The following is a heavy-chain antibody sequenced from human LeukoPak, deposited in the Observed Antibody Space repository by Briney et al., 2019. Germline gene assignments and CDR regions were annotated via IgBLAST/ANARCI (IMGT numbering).Heavy chain of an antibody. J-gene: IGHJ5*02. V-gene: IGHV1-18*01. CDR1: GYTFTSYG. CDR2: ISAYNGNT. D-gene: IGHD3-22*01. CDR3: ARDFLYYYDSSGPYNWLDP. Sequence: ASVKVSCKASGYTFTSYGISWVRQAPGQGLEWMGWISAYNGNTNYAQKLQGRVTMTTDTSTSTAYMELRSLRSDDTAVYYCARDFLYYYDSSGPYNWLDPWGQGTLVTVSS.